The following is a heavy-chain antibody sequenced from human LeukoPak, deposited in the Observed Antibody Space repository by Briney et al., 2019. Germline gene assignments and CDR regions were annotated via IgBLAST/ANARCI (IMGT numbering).Heavy chain of an antibody. Sequence: PSGTLSLTCAVSGGSISSSNWWSWVGQPPGKGLEWIGEIYHSGSTNYNPSLKSRVTISVDKSKNQFSLKLSSVTAADTAVYYCARGVVVPAASDITNWFDPWGQGTLVTVSS. D-gene: IGHD2-2*01. CDR3: ARGVVVPAASDITNWFDP. CDR2: IYHSGST. V-gene: IGHV4-4*02. J-gene: IGHJ5*02. CDR1: GGSISSSNW.